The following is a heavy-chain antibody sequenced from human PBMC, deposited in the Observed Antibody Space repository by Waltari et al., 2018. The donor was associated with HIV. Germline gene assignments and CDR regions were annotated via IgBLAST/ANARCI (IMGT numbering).Heavy chain of an antibody. V-gene: IGHV4-39*01. J-gene: IGHJ2*01. Sequence: QLQLQESGPGLVKPSETLSLTCTVSGGSISSSSYYWGWIRQPPGKGLEWIGSIYYSGSTYYNPSLKSRVTISVDTSKNQFSLKLSSVTAADTAVYYCARAKGQLGWYFDLWGRGTLVTVSS. CDR3: ARAKGQLGWYFDL. CDR2: IYYSGST. D-gene: IGHD6-6*01. CDR1: GGSISSSSYY.